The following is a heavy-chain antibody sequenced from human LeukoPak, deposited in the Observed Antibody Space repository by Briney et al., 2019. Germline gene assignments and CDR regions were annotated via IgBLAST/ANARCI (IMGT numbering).Heavy chain of an antibody. J-gene: IGHJ4*02. CDR2: ISAYNGNT. CDR1: GYTFTSYG. CDR3: ARGWDTAMVTIFDY. D-gene: IGHD5-18*01. Sequence: ASVKVSCKASGYTFTSYGISWVRQAPGQGLEWMGWISAYNGNTNYAQKLQGRVTMTTDTSTSTAYMELRSLRSADTAVYYCARGWDTAMVTIFDYWGQGTLVTVSS. V-gene: IGHV1-18*01.